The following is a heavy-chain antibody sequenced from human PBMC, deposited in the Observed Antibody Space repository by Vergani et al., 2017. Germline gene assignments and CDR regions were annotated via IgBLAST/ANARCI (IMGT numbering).Heavy chain of an antibody. CDR2: IYYSGST. V-gene: IGHV4-59*12. D-gene: IGHD6-13*01. CDR3: ARVFSDSSSRPFDY. J-gene: IGHJ4*02. CDR1: GGSISSYY. Sequence: QVQLQESGPGLVKPSETLSLTCTVSGGSISSYYWSWIRQPPGKGLEWIGYIYYSGSTYYNPSLKSRVTISVDTSKNQFSLKLSSVTAADTAVYYCARVFSDSSSRPFDYWGQGTLVTVSS.